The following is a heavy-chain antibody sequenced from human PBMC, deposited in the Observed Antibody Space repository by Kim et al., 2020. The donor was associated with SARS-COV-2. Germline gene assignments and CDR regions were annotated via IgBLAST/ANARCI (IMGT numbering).Heavy chain of an antibody. Sequence: NSNPSLKSRVTISVDTSNNQFSLKRSSVTAADTAVYYCARGVVVVAALDYWGQGTLVTVSS. V-gene: IGHV4-34*01. CDR3: ARGVVVVAALDY. D-gene: IGHD2-15*01. J-gene: IGHJ4*02.